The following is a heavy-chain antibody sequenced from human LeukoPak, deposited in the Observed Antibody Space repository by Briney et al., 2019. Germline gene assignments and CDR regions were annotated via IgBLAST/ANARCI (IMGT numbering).Heavy chain of an antibody. D-gene: IGHD3-10*01. V-gene: IGHV4-4*07. Sequence: PSETLSLTCTVSGGSISSYYWSWIRQPAGKGLEWIGRIYTSGSTNYNPSLKSRVTMSVDTSKNQFSLKLSSVTAADTAVHYCARGKSSGSYFAFDIWGQGTMVTVSS. CDR2: IYTSGST. J-gene: IGHJ3*02. CDR1: GGSISSYY. CDR3: ARGKSSGSYFAFDI.